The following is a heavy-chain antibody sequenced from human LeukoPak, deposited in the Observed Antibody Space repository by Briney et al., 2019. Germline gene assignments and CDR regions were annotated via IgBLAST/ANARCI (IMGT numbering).Heavy chain of an antibody. D-gene: IGHD6-6*01. V-gene: IGHV4-34*01. Sequence: KPSENPSPNCAVYGGSFSGYYWRWIRPPPGKGLEWIGEINHSGSTNYNPSLKSRVTISVDTSKNQFSLKLSSVTAADTAVYYCARGEQLVAVFDYWGQGTLVTVSS. CDR1: GGSFSGYY. CDR2: INHSGST. CDR3: ARGEQLVAVFDY. J-gene: IGHJ4*02.